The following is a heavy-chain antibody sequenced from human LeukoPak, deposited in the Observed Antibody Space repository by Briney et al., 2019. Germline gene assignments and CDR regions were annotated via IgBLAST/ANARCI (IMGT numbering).Heavy chain of an antibody. J-gene: IGHJ5*02. CDR2: ISGSGGST. V-gene: IGHV3-23*01. D-gene: IGHD3-22*01. Sequence: GGSLRLSCAASGFTFSSYAMSWVRQAPGKGLEWVSAISGSGGSTYYADSVKGRFTISRDNSKNTLYLQMSSLRAEDTAVYYCAKLSGIVVVIIVNWFDPWGQGTLVTVSS. CDR3: AKLSGIVVVIIVNWFDP. CDR1: GFTFSSYA.